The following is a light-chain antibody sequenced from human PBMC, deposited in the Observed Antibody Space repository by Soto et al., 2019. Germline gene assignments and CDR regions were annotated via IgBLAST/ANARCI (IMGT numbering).Light chain of an antibody. Sequence: QLVLTQSSSASASLGSSVKLTCTLSSGYSTYIIAWHQQQPGKAPRYLMKVERSGIYNKGSGVPDRFSGSSSGADRYLTISNLQSEDEADYYCETWDSNTFVVFGGGTKLTVL. V-gene: IGLV4-60*03. CDR1: SGYSTYI. J-gene: IGLJ2*01. CDR2: VERSGIY. CDR3: ETWDSNTFVV.